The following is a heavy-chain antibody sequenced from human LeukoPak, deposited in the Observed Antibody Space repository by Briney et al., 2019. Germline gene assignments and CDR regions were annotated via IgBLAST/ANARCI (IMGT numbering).Heavy chain of an antibody. CDR1: GVSFSGYY. CDR2: INHSGST. D-gene: IGHD4-17*01. CDR3: ARGLNYGDYQYYFDY. V-gene: IGHV4-34*01. J-gene: IGHJ4*02. Sequence: SETLSLTCAVYGVSFSGYYWSWIRQPPGKGLEWIGEINHSGSTNYNPSLKSRVTISVDTSKNQFSLKLSSVTAADTAVYYCARGLNYGDYQYYFDYWGQGTLVTVSS.